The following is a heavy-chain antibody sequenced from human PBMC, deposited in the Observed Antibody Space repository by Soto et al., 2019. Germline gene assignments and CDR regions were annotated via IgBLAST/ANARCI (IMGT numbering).Heavy chain of an antibody. CDR2: IKQDGSEK. Sequence: GGSLRLSCAASGFTFSSYWMSWVRQAPGKGLKRVANIKQDGSEKYYVDSVKGRFTISRDNAKNSLYLQMNSLGAEDTAVYYCARDKPPYIAVAGRLGSDAFDIWGQGTMVTVSS. CDR3: ARDKPPYIAVAGRLGSDAFDI. CDR1: GFTFSSYW. V-gene: IGHV3-7*01. D-gene: IGHD6-19*01. J-gene: IGHJ3*02.